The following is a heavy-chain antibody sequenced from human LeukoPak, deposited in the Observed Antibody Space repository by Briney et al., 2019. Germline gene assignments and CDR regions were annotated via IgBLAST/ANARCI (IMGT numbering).Heavy chain of an antibody. V-gene: IGHV1-46*01. J-gene: IGHJ3*02. CDR2: INPSGGST. CDR1: GNTFTRYY. Sequence: ASVKVSCKASGNTFTRYYMHWVRQAPGQGLEWMGIINPSGGSTSYAQKFQGRVTMTRDMSTSTVYMELSSLRSEDTAVYYCARVTITMIVVDPYPDAFDIWGQGTMVTVSS. D-gene: IGHD3-22*01. CDR3: ARVTITMIVVDPYPDAFDI.